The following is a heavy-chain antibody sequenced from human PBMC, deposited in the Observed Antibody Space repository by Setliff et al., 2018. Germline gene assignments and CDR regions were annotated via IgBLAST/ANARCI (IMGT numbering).Heavy chain of an antibody. V-gene: IGHV4-34*10. D-gene: IGHD6-13*01. Sequence: PSETLSLTCTVYGGSFSDYYWGWIRQSPGKRPEWIAEINQSGNTNYSPSLRSRVTMSVDTSKKQLSLKLSTVTAADTAVYYCVRESRSTWYRRDFWGQGTLVTVSS. J-gene: IGHJ4*02. CDR3: VRESRSTWYRRDF. CDR1: GGSFSDYY. CDR2: INQSGNT.